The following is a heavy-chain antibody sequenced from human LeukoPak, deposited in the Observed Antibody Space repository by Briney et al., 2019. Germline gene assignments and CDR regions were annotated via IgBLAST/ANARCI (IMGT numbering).Heavy chain of an antibody. D-gene: IGHD3-22*01. CDR3: ARDTDYYDSTRGFDP. CDR2: IYYSGST. V-gene: IGHV4-59*01. J-gene: IGHJ5*02. CDR1: GGSISSYY. Sequence: KPSETLSLTSTVSGGSISSYYWSWIRQPPGKGLEWIGYIYYSGSTNYNPSLKSRVTISVDTSKNQFSLKLSSVTAADTAVYYCARDTDYYDSTRGFDPWGQGTLVTVSS.